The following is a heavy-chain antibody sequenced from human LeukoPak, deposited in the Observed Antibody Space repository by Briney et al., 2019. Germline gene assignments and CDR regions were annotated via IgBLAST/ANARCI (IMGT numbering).Heavy chain of an antibody. J-gene: IGHJ4*02. CDR2: ISFSGGST. CDR1: GFTFSSYA. Sequence: GGSLRLSCAASGFTFSSYAMSWVRRAPGKGLEWVSAISFSGGSTYYADSVKGRFTLSRDNSKNTLYLQMNSLRVEDTAVYYCARQLGYCSGDSCYFDFWGQGTLVTVSS. V-gene: IGHV3-23*01. CDR3: ARQLGYCSGDSCYFDF. D-gene: IGHD2-15*01.